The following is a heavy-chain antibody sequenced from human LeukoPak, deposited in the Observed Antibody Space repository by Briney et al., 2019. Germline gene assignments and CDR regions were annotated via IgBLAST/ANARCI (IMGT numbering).Heavy chain of an antibody. CDR3: ASHSPTLPYYYYYMDV. V-gene: IGHV1-2*02. CDR2: INPNSGGT. CDR1: GYTFTGYY. J-gene: IGHJ6*03. Sequence: GASVKVSCKASGYTFTGYYMHWVRQAPGQGLEWMGWINPNSGGTNYAQKFQGRVTMTRDTSISTAYMELSRLRSDDTAVYYCASHSPTLPYYYYYMDVWGKGTTVTVSS. D-gene: IGHD2-15*01.